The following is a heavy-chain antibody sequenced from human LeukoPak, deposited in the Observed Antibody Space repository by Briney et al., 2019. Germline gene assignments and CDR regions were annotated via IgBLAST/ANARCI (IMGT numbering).Heavy chain of an antibody. J-gene: IGHJ3*01. D-gene: IGHD3-9*01. CDR3: ARHSILIFPPRFSTLFDV. Sequence: SETLSLTCTVSGGSISSSSYYWGWIRQPPGKGLEWIGSIYYSGSTYSNPSLKSRVTISVDTSKNQFSLKLSSVTAADTAVYYCARHSILIFPPRFSTLFDVWGRGTMVTVSS. V-gene: IGHV4-39*01. CDR2: IYYSGST. CDR1: GGSISSSSYY.